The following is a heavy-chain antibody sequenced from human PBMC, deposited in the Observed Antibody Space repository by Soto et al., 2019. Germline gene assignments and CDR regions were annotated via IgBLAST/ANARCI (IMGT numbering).Heavy chain of an antibody. CDR2: IFSNDEN. CDR1: GFSLSNAGLG. J-gene: IGHJ5*01. V-gene: IGHV2-26*04. D-gene: IGHD6-13*01. CDR3: ASTYGTSWYWFDF. Sequence: QVTVKESGPVLVKPTETLTLTCTVSGFSLSNAGLGVSWIRQPPGKALEWFAHIFSNDENSYSSSLKSRLTIPKDTSKSQVVLTMTNMDPVDTATYYCASTYGTSWYWFDFWGQGTLVTVSS.